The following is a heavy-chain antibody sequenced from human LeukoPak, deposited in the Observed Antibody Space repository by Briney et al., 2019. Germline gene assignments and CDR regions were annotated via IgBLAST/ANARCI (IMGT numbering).Heavy chain of an antibody. Sequence: ASVKVSCKASGYTFTGYYMHWVRQAPGQGLEWMGWINPNSGGTNYAQKFQGRVTMTRDTSISTAYMELSRLRSDDTAVYYCARDRGVDTAMVRSDYFDYWGQGTLVTVPS. D-gene: IGHD5-18*01. CDR3: ARDRGVDTAMVRSDYFDY. CDR2: INPNSGGT. CDR1: GYTFTGYY. J-gene: IGHJ4*02. V-gene: IGHV1-2*02.